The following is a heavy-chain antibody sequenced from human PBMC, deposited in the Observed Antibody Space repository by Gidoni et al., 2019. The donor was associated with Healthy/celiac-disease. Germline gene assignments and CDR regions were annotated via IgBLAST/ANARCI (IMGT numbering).Heavy chain of an antibody. J-gene: IGHJ5*02. Sequence: QVQLVQSGAEVKKPGASVKVSCKASGYTFTSYDINWVRQATGQGLEWMGWMNPNSGNTGYAQKFQGRVTMTRNTSISTAYMELSSLRSEDTAVYYCARGLVVVVAATRYFWFDPWGQGTLVTVSS. D-gene: IGHD2-15*01. CDR1: GYTFTSYD. CDR2: MNPNSGNT. CDR3: ARGLVVVVAATRYFWFDP. V-gene: IGHV1-8*01.